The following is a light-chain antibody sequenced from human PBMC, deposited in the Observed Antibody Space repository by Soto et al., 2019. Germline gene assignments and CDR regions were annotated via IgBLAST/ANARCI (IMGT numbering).Light chain of an antibody. CDR1: QSITGW. J-gene: IGKJ1*01. CDR3: QQYNSYSRT. V-gene: IGKV1-5*03. CDR2: KAS. Sequence: DIQMTQSPPTLSASVGDRVTISCRASQSITGWLAWYQQKPGKAPKLLIYKASTLKSGVPSRFSGSGSGTEFTLTISSLQPDDFATYYCQQYNSYSRTFGQGTKVDIK.